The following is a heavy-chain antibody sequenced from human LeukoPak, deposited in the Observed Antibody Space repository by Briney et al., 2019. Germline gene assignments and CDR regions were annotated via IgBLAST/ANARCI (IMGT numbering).Heavy chain of an antibody. Sequence: ASVKVSCKASGGTFSSYAISWVRQAPGQGLEWMGRIIPILGIANYAQKFQGRVTITADKSTSTAYMELSSLRSENTAVYYCARDMTTVVTQYFDYWGQGTLVTVSS. V-gene: IGHV1-69*04. CDR2: IIPILGIA. D-gene: IGHD4-23*01. CDR1: GGTFSSYA. CDR3: ARDMTTVVTQYFDY. J-gene: IGHJ4*02.